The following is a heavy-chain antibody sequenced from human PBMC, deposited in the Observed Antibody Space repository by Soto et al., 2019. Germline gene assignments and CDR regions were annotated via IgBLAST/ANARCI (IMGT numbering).Heavy chain of an antibody. CDR3: AKDGKYGDYVDY. Sequence: PGGSLRLSCAASGFTFSNYILHWVRQAPGKGLEWVAMILHDGNNRYYADSVKGRFTISRDNSKNTLYLQMNSLRAEDTAVYYCAKDGKYGDYVDYWGQGTLVTVSS. J-gene: IGHJ4*02. CDR2: ILHDGNNR. V-gene: IGHV3-30*18. D-gene: IGHD4-17*01. CDR1: GFTFSNYI.